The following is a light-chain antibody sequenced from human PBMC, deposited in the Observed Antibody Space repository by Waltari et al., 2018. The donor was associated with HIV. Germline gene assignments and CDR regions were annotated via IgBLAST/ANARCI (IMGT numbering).Light chain of an antibody. Sequence: QSALSQPASVSGSPGQSITISCTGGSGDVGTYNLVSWYQRLPGSAPKRIIYEATKRPSGVSNRFSGSKSGGTASLTISGLQADDEGHYYCCSYAGTVVFGGGTELTVL. V-gene: IGLV2-23*01. CDR2: EAT. CDR3: CSYAGTVV. J-gene: IGLJ2*01. CDR1: SGDVGTYNL.